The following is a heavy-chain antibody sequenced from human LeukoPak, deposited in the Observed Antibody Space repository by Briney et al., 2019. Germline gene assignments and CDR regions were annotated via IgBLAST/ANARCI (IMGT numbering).Heavy chain of an antibody. V-gene: IGHV3-48*03. Sequence: LGGSLRLSCAASGFTFSSYEVNWVRQAPGKGLGWGSYICGSGITIYYADSVKSRFTMSRDNAKDSLYMQMNSLRGDDTAVYYCAREAESSSWYCFDYWGQGTLVTVSS. D-gene: IGHD6-13*01. J-gene: IGHJ4*02. CDR3: AREAESSSWYCFDY. CDR1: GFTFSSYE. CDR2: ICGSGITI.